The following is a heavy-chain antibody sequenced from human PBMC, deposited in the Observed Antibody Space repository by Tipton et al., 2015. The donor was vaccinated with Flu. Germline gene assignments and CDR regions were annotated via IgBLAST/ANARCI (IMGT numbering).Heavy chain of an antibody. CDR1: GGSVNSAGYF. D-gene: IGHD3-10*01. J-gene: IGHJ5*02. CDR3: ARSIRGSEWFDP. Sequence: LSLTCTVSGGSVNSAGYFWSWIRQHPGKGLEWIGYIFYSGGNYYNPSLNSRVTISVDTSKNQFSLTLTSVTAADTAVYYCARSIRGSEWFDPWGQGTLVTVSS. V-gene: IGHV4-31*03. CDR2: IFYSGGN.